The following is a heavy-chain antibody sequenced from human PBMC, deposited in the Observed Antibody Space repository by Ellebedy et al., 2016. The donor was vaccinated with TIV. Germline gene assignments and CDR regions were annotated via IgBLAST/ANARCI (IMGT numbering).Heavy chain of an antibody. V-gene: IGHV5-51*01. J-gene: IGHJ4*02. CDR3: ARHGADPELDY. CDR2: IYPGDSDT. CDR1: GYSFSNKW. D-gene: IGHD4/OR15-4a*01. Sequence: KVSXXGSGYSFSNKWIGWVRQRPGKGLEWMGIIYPGDSDTTYSPSFQGQVTISADKSISTAYLQWSSLKASDTAMYYCARHGADPELDYWGQGTLVTVSS.